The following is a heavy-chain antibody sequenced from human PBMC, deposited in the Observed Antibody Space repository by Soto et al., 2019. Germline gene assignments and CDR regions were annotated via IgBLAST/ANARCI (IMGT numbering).Heavy chain of an antibody. CDR3: ARHGSNSGNYSEYFQH. CDR2: IDYSGTT. CDR1: GGSISSSTYF. D-gene: IGHD1-26*01. V-gene: IGHV4-39*01. J-gene: IGHJ1*01. Sequence: QLQLQESGPGLVKPSETLSLGCTVSGGSISSSTYFWGWMRQPPGKGLEWIGSIDYSGTTYYNTSLRTRATISVDTSKNQFSLKLSSVTAADTAVYYCARHGSNSGNYSEYFQHWGQGTLVTVSS.